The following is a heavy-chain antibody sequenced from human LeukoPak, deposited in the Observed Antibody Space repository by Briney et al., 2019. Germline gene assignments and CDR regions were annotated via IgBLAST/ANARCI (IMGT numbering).Heavy chain of an antibody. CDR3: ARGGIAPAGTRDY. Sequence: GGSLRLSCAASGFTFSSYSMNWVRQAPGKGLEWVSSISSSSSYIYYADSVKGRSTISRDNAKNSLYLQMNSLRAEDTAVYYCARGGIAPAGTRDYWGQGTLVTVSS. D-gene: IGHD6-13*01. V-gene: IGHV3-21*01. CDR2: ISSSSSYI. CDR1: GFTFSSYS. J-gene: IGHJ4*02.